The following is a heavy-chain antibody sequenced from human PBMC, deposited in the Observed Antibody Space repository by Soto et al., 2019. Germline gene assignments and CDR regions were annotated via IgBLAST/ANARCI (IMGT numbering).Heavy chain of an antibody. CDR3: ARGAHYYNGMDF. CDR2: TYYRSKWYN. J-gene: IGHJ6*02. V-gene: IGHV6-1*01. CDR1: GDSVSSNIAS. Sequence: SQTLSLTCAISGDSVSSNIASWNWIRQSPSRGLEWLGRTYYRSKWYNEYVVSVKSRMTINPDTSKNQFSLQLNSVTPEDTAVYFFARGAHYYNGMDFWGQGTTVTVFS.